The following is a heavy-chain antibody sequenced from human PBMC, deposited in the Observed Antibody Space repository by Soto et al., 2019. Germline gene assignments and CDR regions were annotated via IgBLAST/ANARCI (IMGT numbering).Heavy chain of an antibody. CDR2: IIPIFGTA. CDR3: ARKGYNYPFLAFDY. V-gene: IGHV1-69*01. Sequence: QVQLVQSGAEVKKTGSSVKVSCKASGGTFSSYAISWVRQAPGQGLEWMGGIIPIFGTANYAQKFQGRVTITADESTSTAYMELSSLRSEDTAVYYCARKGYNYPFLAFDYWGQGTLVTVSS. CDR1: GGTFSSYA. D-gene: IGHD1-20*01. J-gene: IGHJ4*02.